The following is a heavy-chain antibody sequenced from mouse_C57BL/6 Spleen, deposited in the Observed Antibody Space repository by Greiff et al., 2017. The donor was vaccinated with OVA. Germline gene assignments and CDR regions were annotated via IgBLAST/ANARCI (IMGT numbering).Heavy chain of an antibody. V-gene: IGHV1-52*01. CDR1: GYTFTSYW. CDR3: AREDYGSSYWYFDV. D-gene: IGHD1-1*01. J-gene: IGHJ1*03. CDR2: IDPSDSET. Sequence: VQLQQPGAELVRPGSSVKLSCKASGYTFTSYWMHWVKQRPIQGLEWIGNIDPSDSETHYNQKFKDKATLTVDKSSSTAYMQLSSLTSEDSAVYYGAREDYGSSYWYFDVWGTGTTVTVSA.